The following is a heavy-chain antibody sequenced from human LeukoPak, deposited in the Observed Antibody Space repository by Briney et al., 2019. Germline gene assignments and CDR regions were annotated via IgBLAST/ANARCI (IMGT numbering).Heavy chain of an antibody. CDR2: IKSKTDGGTT. CDR3: TTAPTYSGTDY. CDR1: GFTFSNAW. J-gene: IGHJ4*02. D-gene: IGHD1-26*01. V-gene: IGHV3-15*01. Sequence: GGTLRLSCAASGFTFSNAWMSWVRQAPGKGLEWVGRIKSKTDGGTTDYAAPVKGRFTISRDDSKNTLYLQMNSLKTEDTAVYYCTTAPTYSGTDYWGQGTLVTVSS.